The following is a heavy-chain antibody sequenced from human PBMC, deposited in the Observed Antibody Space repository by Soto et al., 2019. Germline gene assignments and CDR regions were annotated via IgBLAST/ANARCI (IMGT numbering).Heavy chain of an antibody. J-gene: IGHJ6*02. V-gene: IGHV4-39*01. Sequence: SETMSLTSTVSGGSISSRSFHWGWIRQPPGKGLEWIGNIYYSGSTYYNPSLKSRVTISADTSKNQFSLKLSSVTAADTAVYYCAAVDDSYYYYGMDVWGQGTTVTVS. CDR2: IYYSGST. CDR1: GGSISSRSFH. D-gene: IGHD6-19*01. CDR3: AAVDDSYYYYGMDV.